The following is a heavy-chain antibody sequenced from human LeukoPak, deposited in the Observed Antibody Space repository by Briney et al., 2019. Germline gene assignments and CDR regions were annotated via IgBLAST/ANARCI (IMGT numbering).Heavy chain of an antibody. CDR2: IYHSGST. CDR3: ATPTSTGGLC. CDR1: GYSISSGYY. Sequence: ASETLSLTCAVSGYSISSGYYWGWIRQPPGKGLKWIGSIYHSGSTYYNPSLKSRVTISVDTSKNQFSLKLSSVTAADTAVYYCATPTSTGGLCWGQGTLVTVSS. V-gene: IGHV4-38-2*01. J-gene: IGHJ4*02. D-gene: IGHD4-17*01.